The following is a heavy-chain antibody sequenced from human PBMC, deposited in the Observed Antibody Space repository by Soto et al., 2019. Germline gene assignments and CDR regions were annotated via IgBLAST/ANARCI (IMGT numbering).Heavy chain of an antibody. CDR2: ISGSGGST. V-gene: IGHV3-23*01. D-gene: IGHD3-22*01. CDR1: GFTFSSYA. CDR3: AKDRAPYYYDSSGYYYFDY. J-gene: IGHJ4*02. Sequence: EVQLLESGGGLVQPGGSLRLSCAASGFTFSSYAMSWVRQAPGKGLEWVSAISGSGGSTYYADSVKGRFTISRDNAKNTLYLQMNRLRAEDTAVYYCAKDRAPYYYDSSGYYYFDYWGQGTLVTVSS.